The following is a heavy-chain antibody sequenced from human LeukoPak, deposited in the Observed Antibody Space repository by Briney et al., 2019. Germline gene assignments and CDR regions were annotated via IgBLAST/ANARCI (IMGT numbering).Heavy chain of an antibody. V-gene: IGHV4-31*03. CDR3: ARGWVEDTAIKGEYYFDY. J-gene: IGHJ4*02. D-gene: IGHD5-18*01. CDR2: IYYSGST. CDR1: GGSISSGGYY. Sequence: SETLSLTCTVSGGSISSGGYYWSWIRQHPGKGLEWIGYIYYSGSTYYNPSLKSRVTISVDTSKNQFSLKLSSVTAADTAVYYCARGWVEDTAIKGEYYFDYWGQGTLVTVSS.